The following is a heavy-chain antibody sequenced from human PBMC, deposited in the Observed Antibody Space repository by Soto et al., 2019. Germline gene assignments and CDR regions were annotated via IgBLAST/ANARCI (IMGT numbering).Heavy chain of an antibody. CDR1: GFTFSSYC. J-gene: IGHJ4*02. D-gene: IGHD2-15*01. CDR2: IWYDGSNK. CDR3: ARDLSVVVVAATPDY. Sequence: GGSLRLSCAASGFTFSSYCMHWVRQAPGKGLEWVAVIWYDGSNKYYADSVKGRFTISRDNSKNTLYLQMNSLRAEDTAVYYCARDLSVVVVAATPDYWGQGTLVTVSS. V-gene: IGHV3-33*01.